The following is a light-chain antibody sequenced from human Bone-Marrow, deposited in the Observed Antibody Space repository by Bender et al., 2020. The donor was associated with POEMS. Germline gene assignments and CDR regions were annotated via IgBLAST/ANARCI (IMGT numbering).Light chain of an antibody. CDR3: AAWDDNLNGPV. J-gene: IGLJ2*01. CDR2: SDN. Sequence: QSVLTQPPSASGTPGQRVTISCSGSSSNIGSNTVNWYQQPPGTAPKLLIYSDNQRPSGVPDRFSASKSGTSASLAISGLVSEDETDYYCAAWDDNLNGPVFGGGTKLTVL. CDR1: SSNIGSNT. V-gene: IGLV1-44*01.